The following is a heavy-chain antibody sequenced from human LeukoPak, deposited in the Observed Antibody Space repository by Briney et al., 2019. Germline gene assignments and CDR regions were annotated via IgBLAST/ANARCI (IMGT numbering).Heavy chain of an antibody. V-gene: IGHV3-30*02. D-gene: IGHD6-19*01. CDR3: AREGGTVVAGTLNH. CDR1: GITFSTSG. Sequence: GGSLRLSCAASGITFSTSGMHWVRRAPGKGLEGLAFIQYDESTKYYADSVKGRFTISIDNSKNTLYLQMNSLRAEDTAVYHCAREGGTVVAGTLNHWGQGTPVTVSS. CDR2: IQYDESTK. J-gene: IGHJ5*02.